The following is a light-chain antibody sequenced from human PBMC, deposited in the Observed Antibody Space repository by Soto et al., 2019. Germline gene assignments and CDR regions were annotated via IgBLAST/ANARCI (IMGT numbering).Light chain of an antibody. J-gene: IGKJ5*01. CDR2: GAS. CDR3: QQRSNWPFT. Sequence: EIVMTQSPATLSASPGERATLSCRASQSVRSNLAWYQQKPGQAPRLLIYGASTRATGIPARFSGSGSGTEFTLSIGSLQSEDFAVYYCQQRSNWPFTFGQGTRLEIK. CDR1: QSVRSN. V-gene: IGKV3-15*01.